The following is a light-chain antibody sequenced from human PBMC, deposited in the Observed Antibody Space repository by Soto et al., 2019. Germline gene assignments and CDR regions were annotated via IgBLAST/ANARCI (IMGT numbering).Light chain of an antibody. CDR3: AAWDDSLSAVV. J-gene: IGLJ3*02. Sequence: QSVLTQPPSAAGTPGQRVTISCSGSISNLGSNFIYWYQQLPGVAPKLLISRNNERPSGVPDRFSGSKSGTSDSLAISGLRSEDEADYHCAAWDDSLSAVVFGGGTKVTVL. CDR1: ISNLGSNF. V-gene: IGLV1-47*01. CDR2: RNN.